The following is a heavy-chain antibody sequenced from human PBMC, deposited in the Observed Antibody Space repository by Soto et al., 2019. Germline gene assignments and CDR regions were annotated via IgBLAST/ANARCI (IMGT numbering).Heavy chain of an antibody. V-gene: IGHV3-48*01. J-gene: IGHJ4*02. CDR1: GITLSDHY. CDR2: LTRGSLM. D-gene: IGHD1-7*01. CDR3: LDGNYN. Sequence: GGSLRLSCAVAGITLSDHYMNWVRQAPGKGLEWVSTLTRGSLMYYADSVKGRFTISRDDAKNSLYLQMNSLRVEDTAMYYYLDGNYNWGQGTLVTVSS.